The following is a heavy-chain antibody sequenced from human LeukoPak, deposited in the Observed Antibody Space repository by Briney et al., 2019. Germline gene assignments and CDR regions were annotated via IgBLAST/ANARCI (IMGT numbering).Heavy chain of an antibody. CDR3: TTTCTNGVCYTSYYYMDV. V-gene: IGHV3-23*01. CDR1: GFTFSSYP. Sequence: PGGSLRLSCTGSGFTFSSYPLSWVRQAPGKGLEWVSAISNSGSNTYYGDSVRGRFTISRDKSKNTLYLQMNSLKTEDTAVYYCTTTCTNGVCYTSYYYMDVWGKGTTVTVSS. J-gene: IGHJ6*03. CDR2: ISNSGSNT. D-gene: IGHD2-8*01.